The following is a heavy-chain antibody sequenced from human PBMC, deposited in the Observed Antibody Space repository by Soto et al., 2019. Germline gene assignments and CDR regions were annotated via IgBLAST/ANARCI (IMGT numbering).Heavy chain of an antibody. CDR2: ISYDGSNK. Sequence: QVQLVESGGGVVQPGRSLRLSCAASGFTFSSYAMHWVRQAPGKGLEWVAVISYDGSNKYYADSVKGRFTISRDNSKNTLYLQMNSLRAEDTAVYYCARAEAGMDVWGQGTTVTVSS. CDR3: ARAEAGMDV. V-gene: IGHV3-30-3*01. CDR1: GFTFSSYA. J-gene: IGHJ6*02.